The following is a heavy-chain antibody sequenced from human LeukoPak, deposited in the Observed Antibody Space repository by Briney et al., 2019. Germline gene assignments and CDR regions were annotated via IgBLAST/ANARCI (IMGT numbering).Heavy chain of an antibody. Sequence: SETLSLTCAVYGGSFSGYYWSWIRQPPGKGLEWIGEINHSGSTNYNPSLKSRVTISVDTSKNQFSLKLSSVTAADTAVYYCARAPQDIWYSSSWYGYWGQGTLVTVSS. V-gene: IGHV4-34*01. CDR3: ARAPQDIWYSSSWYGY. J-gene: IGHJ4*02. D-gene: IGHD6-13*01. CDR1: GGSFSGYY. CDR2: INHSGST.